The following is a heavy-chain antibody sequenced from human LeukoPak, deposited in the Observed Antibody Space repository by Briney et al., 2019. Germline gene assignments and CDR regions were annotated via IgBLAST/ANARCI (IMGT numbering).Heavy chain of an antibody. CDR3: AREETLGYCSGGSCYVFGMDV. CDR1: GFTVSSNY. J-gene: IGHJ6*02. V-gene: IGHV3-53*01. D-gene: IGHD2-15*01. Sequence: PGGSLRLSCAASGFTVSSNYMSWVRQAPGKGLEWVSVIYSGGSTYYADSVKGRFTISRDNSKNTLYLQMNSLRAEDTAVYYYAREETLGYCSGGSCYVFGMDVWGQGTTVTVSS. CDR2: IYSGGST.